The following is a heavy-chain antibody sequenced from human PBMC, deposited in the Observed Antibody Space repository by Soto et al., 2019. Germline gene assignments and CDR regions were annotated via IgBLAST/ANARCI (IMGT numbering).Heavy chain of an antibody. J-gene: IGHJ6*02. CDR2: IIPIFGTA. V-gene: IGHV1-69*13. D-gene: IGHD3-10*01. Sequence: SVKVSCKASGGTFSSYAISWVRQAPGQGLEWMGGIIPIFGTANYAQNFQGRVSITADESTSTAYMELSSLRSEDTAVYYCARGVRTGFYGMDVWGQGTTVTVSS. CDR1: GGTFSSYA. CDR3: ARGVRTGFYGMDV.